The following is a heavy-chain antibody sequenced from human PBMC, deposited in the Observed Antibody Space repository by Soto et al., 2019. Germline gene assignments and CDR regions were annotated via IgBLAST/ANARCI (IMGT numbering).Heavy chain of an antibody. D-gene: IGHD5-12*01. Sequence: AASVKVSCKASGYIFTGYYMHWVLQAPGQGLEWMGWINPNSGDTKYAQKFQGRVTMTTDTSTTTAYLELRSLRSDDTAVYYCARHHGPTTSENWFDPWGQGTLVTVS. CDR1: GYIFTGYY. CDR2: INPNSGDT. J-gene: IGHJ5*02. CDR3: ARHHGPTTSENWFDP. V-gene: IGHV1-2*02.